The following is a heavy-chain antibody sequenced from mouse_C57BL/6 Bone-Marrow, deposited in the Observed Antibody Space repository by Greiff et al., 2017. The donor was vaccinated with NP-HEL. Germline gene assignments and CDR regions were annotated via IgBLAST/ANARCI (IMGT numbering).Heavy chain of an antibody. CDR1: GYAFSSSW. Sequence: VQLQQSGPELVKPGASVKISCKASGYAFSSSWMNWVKQRPGKGLEWIGRIYPGDGDTNYNGKFKGKATLTADKSSSTAYMQLSSLTSEDSAVYFGARGVWLLPPFAYWGQGTLVTVSA. V-gene: IGHV1-82*01. CDR2: IYPGDGDT. D-gene: IGHD2-3*01. CDR3: ARGVWLLPPFAY. J-gene: IGHJ3*01.